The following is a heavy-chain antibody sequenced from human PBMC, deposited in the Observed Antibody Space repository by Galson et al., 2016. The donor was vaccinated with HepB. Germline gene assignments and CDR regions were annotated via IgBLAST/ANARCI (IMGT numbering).Heavy chain of an antibody. Sequence: SLRLSRAASGFSFSTYTMNWVRQAPGKGLEWVASISSSSATIYYVDSVKGRFAVSRDNAKNSVYLQMNSLRVEDTAVYYCTRDGALPGGWVWIDPWGQGTLVIVSS. CDR2: ISSSSATI. J-gene: IGHJ5*02. V-gene: IGHV3-48*04. CDR1: GFSFSTYT. CDR3: TRDGALPGGWVWIDP. D-gene: IGHD6-19*01.